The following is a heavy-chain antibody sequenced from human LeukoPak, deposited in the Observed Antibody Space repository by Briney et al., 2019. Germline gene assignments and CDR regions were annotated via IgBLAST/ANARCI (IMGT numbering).Heavy chain of an antibody. Sequence: SETLSLTCTVSGGSISSGDYYWSWIRQPPGKGLEWIGYIYYSGSTYYNPSLKSRVTISVDTSKNQFSLKLSSVTAADTAVCYCARGRSVVTFYYYGMDVWGQGTTVTVSS. CDR1: GGSISSGDYY. D-gene: IGHD2-21*02. V-gene: IGHV4-30-4*02. J-gene: IGHJ6*02. CDR3: ARGRSVVTFYYYGMDV. CDR2: IYYSGST.